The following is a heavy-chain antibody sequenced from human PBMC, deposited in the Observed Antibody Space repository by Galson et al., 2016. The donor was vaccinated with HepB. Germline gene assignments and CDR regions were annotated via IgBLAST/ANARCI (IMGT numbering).Heavy chain of an antibody. V-gene: IGHV1-46*01. CDR2: VDPSGGST. J-gene: IGHJ4*02. CDR3: AYSRGYWAFDD. D-gene: IGHD3-22*01. CDR1: GYTFTSYH. Sequence: SVKVSCKASGYTFTSYHMHWVRQAPGQGLEWMGSVDPSGGSTNYAQTLQGRVAMTRDTSTTTVYMELSSLRSEDTAVYYCAYSRGYWAFDDWGQGTLVTVSS.